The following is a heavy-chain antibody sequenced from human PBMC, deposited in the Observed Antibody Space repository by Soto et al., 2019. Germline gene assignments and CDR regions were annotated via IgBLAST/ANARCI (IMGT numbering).Heavy chain of an antibody. J-gene: IGHJ4*02. D-gene: IGHD3-10*01. CDR1: GGSFSGYY. Sequence: PSETLSLTCAVYGGSFSGYYWSWIRQPPGKGLEWIGEINHSGRTIYNPSLKSRVTISIDRSKDQFSLKLNSVTAADTAVYYCASDYPLRSYRFDYWGQGALVTVSS. CDR3: ASDYPLRSYRFDY. V-gene: IGHV4-34*01. CDR2: INHSGRT.